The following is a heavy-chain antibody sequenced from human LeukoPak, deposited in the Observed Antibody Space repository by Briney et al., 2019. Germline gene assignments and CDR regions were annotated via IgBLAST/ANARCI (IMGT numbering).Heavy chain of an antibody. CDR2: IIPIFGTA. J-gene: IGHJ5*02. Sequence: AASVKVSCKASGGTFSSYAISWVRQAPGQGLEWMGGIIPIFGTANYAQKFQGRVTITADESTSTAYMELSSLRSEDTAAYYCARDRPGRYCSTTSCFTASPFAPWGQGTLVTVSS. CDR3: ARDRPGRYCSTTSCFTASPFAP. D-gene: IGHD2-2*02. CDR1: GGTFSSYA. V-gene: IGHV1-69*01.